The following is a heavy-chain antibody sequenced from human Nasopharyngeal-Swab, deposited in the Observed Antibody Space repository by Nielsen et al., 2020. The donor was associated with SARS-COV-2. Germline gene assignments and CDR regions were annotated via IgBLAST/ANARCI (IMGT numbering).Heavy chain of an antibody. Sequence: GESLKISCAASGFTFTNYAMSWVRQAPGKGLEWVSAISGNGGSTSSADSVKGRFTISRDNSKNTLYLQMNSLRAEDTAVYYCARYDDYYDSSGYAYWGQGTLVTVSS. CDR1: GFTFTNYA. V-gene: IGHV3-23*01. CDR3: ARYDDYYDSSGYAY. J-gene: IGHJ4*02. CDR2: ISGNGGST. D-gene: IGHD3-22*01.